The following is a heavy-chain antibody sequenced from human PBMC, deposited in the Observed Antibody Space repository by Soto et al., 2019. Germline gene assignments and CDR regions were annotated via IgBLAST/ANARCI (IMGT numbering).Heavy chain of an antibody. V-gene: IGHV4-39*01. D-gene: IGHD1-26*01. J-gene: IGHJ5*02. CDR2: IYYSGST. Sequence: GTLSLTCTVSGVSMSSSGYYWGWIREPPGKGLEWIGSIYYSGSTFYNPSLKSRVTLSIDTSRNQFSLKLSSVTAADSAVYYCARGDSGSYNNWFDAWGQGTLVTVSS. CDR3: ARGDSGSYNNWFDA. CDR1: GVSMSSSGYY.